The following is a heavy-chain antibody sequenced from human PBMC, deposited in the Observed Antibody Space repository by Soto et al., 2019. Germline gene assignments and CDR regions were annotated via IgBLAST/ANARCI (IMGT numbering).Heavy chain of an antibody. J-gene: IGHJ4*02. CDR1: GGSISSSSYY. Sequence: QLQLQESGPGLVKPSETLSLTCTVSGGSISSSSYYWGWIRQPPGKGLEWIGSIYYSGSTYYNPSLKSRVTISVDTSKNQFSLKLSSVTAADTAVYYCVLTPALPHATFDYWGQGTLVTVSS. V-gene: IGHV4-39*01. CDR3: VLTPALPHATFDY. CDR2: IYYSGST.